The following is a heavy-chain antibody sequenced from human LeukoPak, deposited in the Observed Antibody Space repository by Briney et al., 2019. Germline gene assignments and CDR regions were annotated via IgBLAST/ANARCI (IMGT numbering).Heavy chain of an antibody. J-gene: IGHJ4*02. CDR3: ASGVPAAPFDY. CDR1: GYSISSGYY. D-gene: IGHD2-2*01. V-gene: IGHV4-38-2*01. Sequence: SETLSLTCAVSGYSISSGYYWGWIRQPPGKGLEWIGSSYHSGSTYYNPSLKSRATISLDTSKNQFSLKLSSVTAADTAVYYCASGVPAAPFDYWGQGALVTVSS. CDR2: SYHSGST.